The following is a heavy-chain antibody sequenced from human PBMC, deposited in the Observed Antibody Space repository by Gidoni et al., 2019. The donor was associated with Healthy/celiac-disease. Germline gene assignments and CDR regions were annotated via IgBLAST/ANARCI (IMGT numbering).Heavy chain of an antibody. D-gene: IGHD5-12*01. CDR3: AGGDGYNWLSWFDP. CDR1: GGTFSSYA. J-gene: IGHJ5*02. Sequence: QVQLVQSGAEVKKPGSSVQVSCTASGGTFSSYAISWVRQAPGQALEWMGGIIPIFGTANYAQKFQGRVTITADKSTSTAYMELSSLRSEDTAVYYCAGGDGYNWLSWFDPWGQGTLVTVSS. V-gene: IGHV1-69*06. CDR2: IIPIFGTA.